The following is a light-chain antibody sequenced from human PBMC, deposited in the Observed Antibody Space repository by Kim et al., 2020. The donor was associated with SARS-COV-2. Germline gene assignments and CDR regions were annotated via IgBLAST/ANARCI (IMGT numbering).Light chain of an antibody. J-gene: IGLJ2*01. CDR3: NSRDSNDNVV. CDR1: GVRSYY. Sequence: VAVGQTVRITREGDGVRSYYATWYQQKQGQAPILVIYGKNNRPSVIPDRLSGSSSGNTASLTITGTQAVDEADYYCNSRDSNDNVVFGGGTQLTVL. CDR2: GKN. V-gene: IGLV3-19*01.